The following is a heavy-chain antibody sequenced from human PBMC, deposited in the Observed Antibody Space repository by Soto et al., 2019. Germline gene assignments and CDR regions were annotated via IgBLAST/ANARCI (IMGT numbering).Heavy chain of an antibody. CDR1: GFTFSSYA. Sequence: GGSLRLSCAASGFTFSSYAMHWVRQAPGKGLEWVAVISYDGSNKYYADSVKGRFTISRDNSKNTLYLQMNSLRAEDTAVYYCARDQTAVAGPFDYWGQGTLVTVSS. D-gene: IGHD6-19*01. J-gene: IGHJ4*02. CDR2: ISYDGSNK. CDR3: ARDQTAVAGPFDY. V-gene: IGHV3-30-3*01.